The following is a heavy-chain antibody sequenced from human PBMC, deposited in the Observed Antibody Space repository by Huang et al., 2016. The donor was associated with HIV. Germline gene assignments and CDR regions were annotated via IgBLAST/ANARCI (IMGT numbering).Heavy chain of an antibody. CDR1: GTSMTSSTFY. J-gene: IGHJ6*01. CDR2: VYFLGNT. CDR3: AREVRSVDTDRPDGYYYRGLDV. D-gene: IGHD2-2*03. V-gene: IGHV4-39*02. Sequence: QLRESGPGLVTPSETLSLTCSASGTSMTSSTFYWGWLRQPPGRGLEWIGSVYFLGNTDYNPSLKSLCTISIDTANKQYSMRLTSGTAADTAVYFCAREVRSVDTDRPDGYYYRGLDVWGQGTTVIVSS.